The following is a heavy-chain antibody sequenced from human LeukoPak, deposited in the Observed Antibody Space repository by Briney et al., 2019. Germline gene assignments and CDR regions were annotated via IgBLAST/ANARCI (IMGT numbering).Heavy chain of an antibody. D-gene: IGHD2-2*01. CDR2: INPNSGGT. CDR1: GYTFTGYY. CDR3: ARDGDIVVVPAAFNWFDP. V-gene: IGHV1-2*02. J-gene: IGHJ5*02. Sequence: ASVKVSCKASGYTFTGYYMHWVRQGPGQGLEWVGWINPNSGGTNYAQKFQGRVTMTRDTSISTAYMELSRLRSDDTAVYYCARDGDIVVVPAAFNWFDPWGQGTLVTVSS.